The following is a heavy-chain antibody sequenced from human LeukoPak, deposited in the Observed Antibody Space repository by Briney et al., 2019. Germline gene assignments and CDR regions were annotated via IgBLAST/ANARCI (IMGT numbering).Heavy chain of an antibody. D-gene: IGHD6-25*01. CDR2: IYTAGST. CDR1: GFAVSGNY. CDR3: AGGNTWPGLSY. Sequence: GGSLRLSCASSGFAVSGNYMSWVRQAPGKGLEWVSVIYTAGSTYNADSVKGRFTISRDKSKNTLYLQMNTLRAEDTAVYFCAGGNTWPGLSYWGQGTLLTVSS. V-gene: IGHV3-53*01. J-gene: IGHJ4*02.